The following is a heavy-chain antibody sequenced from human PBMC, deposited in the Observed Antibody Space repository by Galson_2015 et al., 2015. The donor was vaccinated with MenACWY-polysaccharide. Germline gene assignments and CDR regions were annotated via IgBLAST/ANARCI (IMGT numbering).Heavy chain of an antibody. CDR2: IFHSGTT. D-gene: IGHD1-26*01. Sequence: ETLSLTCAVSDYSIRSGYFWGWIRPPPGKGLEWIASIFHSGTTYYNPSLKSRVTISVDTSKHHFSLKLSSVTAADTAVYYCARVEKYSGSFYILYWGQGTLVTVSS. CDR1: DYSIRSGYF. V-gene: IGHV4-38-2*01. J-gene: IGHJ4*02. CDR3: ARVEKYSGSFYILY.